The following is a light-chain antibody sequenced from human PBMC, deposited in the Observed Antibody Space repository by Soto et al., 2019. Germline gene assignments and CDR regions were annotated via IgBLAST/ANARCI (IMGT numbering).Light chain of an antibody. CDR2: EVS. V-gene: IGLV2-14*01. CDR3: SSYTSSSTLGV. Sequence: QSVLTQPASMSGSPGQSITISCTETSSDLGSYNYVSWYQQHPGKAPKLMIYEVSNRPSGVSNRFSGSKSGNTASLTISGLQAEDEADYYCSSYTSSSTLGVFGTGTKVTVL. J-gene: IGLJ1*01. CDR1: SSDLGSYNY.